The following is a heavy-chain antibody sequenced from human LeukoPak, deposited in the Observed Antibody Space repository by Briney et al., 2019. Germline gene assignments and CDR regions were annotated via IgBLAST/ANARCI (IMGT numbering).Heavy chain of an antibody. CDR3: AKEYTGTFSPFPSYFDN. CDR2: ISGSGGST. J-gene: IGHJ4*02. Sequence: PGGSLRLSCAASGFTFNSYGMHWVRQAPGKGLEWVSAISGSGGSTYYADSVKGRFTISRDNSKNTLYLQMNSLRAEDTAIYYCAKEYTGTFSPFPSYFDNWGQGTLVTVSS. V-gene: IGHV3-23*01. CDR1: GFTFNSYG. D-gene: IGHD1-26*01.